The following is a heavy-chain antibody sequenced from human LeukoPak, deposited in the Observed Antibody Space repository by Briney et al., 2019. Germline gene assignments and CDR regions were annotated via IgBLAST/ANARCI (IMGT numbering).Heavy chain of an antibody. D-gene: IGHD5-12*01. J-gene: IGHJ4*02. CDR2: IVGSGGNT. V-gene: IGHV3-23*01. CDR3: VKRMGVDIVASFDYSFDY. CDR1: GFTFSFHA. Sequence: GGSLRLSCAASGFTFSFHAMSWVRQAPGKGLEWVSVIVGSGGNTYYADSVKGRFTISRDNAKNTLYLQMNSLRAEDTAVYYCVKRMGVDIVASFDYSFDYWGQGTRVTVSS.